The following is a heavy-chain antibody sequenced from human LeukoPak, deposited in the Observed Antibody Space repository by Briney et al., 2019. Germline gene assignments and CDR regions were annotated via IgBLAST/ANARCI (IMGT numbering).Heavy chain of an antibody. Sequence: GGSLRLSCAASGFTFRSYEMNWVRQAPGKGLEWVSYISSSGSTIYYADSVKGRFTISRDNVKNSLYLQMNSLRAEDTAVYYCAELGITMIGGVWGKGTTVTISS. D-gene: IGHD3-10*02. J-gene: IGHJ6*04. V-gene: IGHV3-48*03. CDR2: ISSSGSTI. CDR3: AELGITMIGGV. CDR1: GFTFRSYE.